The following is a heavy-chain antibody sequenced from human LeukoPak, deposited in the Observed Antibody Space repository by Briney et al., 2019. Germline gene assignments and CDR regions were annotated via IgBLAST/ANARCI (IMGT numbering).Heavy chain of an antibody. Sequence: PGGSLRLSCAASGFTFSSYGMHWVRQAPGKGLEWVAFIRYDGSNKYYADSVKGRFTISRDNSKNTLYLQMNSLRAGDTAVYYCAKGGIWGSGYFDYWGQGTLVTVSS. D-gene: IGHD7-27*01. J-gene: IGHJ4*02. CDR2: IRYDGSNK. V-gene: IGHV3-30*02. CDR3: AKGGIWGSGYFDY. CDR1: GFTFSSYG.